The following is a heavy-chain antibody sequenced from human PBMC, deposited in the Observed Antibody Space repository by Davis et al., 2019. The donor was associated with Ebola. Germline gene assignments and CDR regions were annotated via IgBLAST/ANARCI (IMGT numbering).Heavy chain of an antibody. CDR2: IWYDGTQS. J-gene: IGHJ4*02. D-gene: IGHD3-16*01. Sequence: GGSLRLSCTASGFKFNDFGMHWVRQAPGKGLEWVAVIWYDGTQSYYADSVKGRFTISRDDSKNTLYLQMNSLRAEDTAVYYCAKDSEYYDYIWGSPRYYFDYWGQGTLVTVSS. CDR1: GFKFNDFG. CDR3: AKDSEYYDYIWGSPRYYFDY. V-gene: IGHV3-33*06.